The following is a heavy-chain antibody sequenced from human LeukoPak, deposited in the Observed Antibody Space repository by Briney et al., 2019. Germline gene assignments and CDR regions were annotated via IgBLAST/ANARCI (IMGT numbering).Heavy chain of an antibody. Sequence: GSSVKVSCKASGGTFSSYAISWVRQAPGQGLEWMGRIIPILGIANYAQKFQGRVTMTRDTSTSTVYMELSSLRSEDTAVYYCARDSPLGMDVWGQGTTVTVSS. CDR2: IIPILGIA. J-gene: IGHJ6*02. CDR3: ARDSPLGMDV. CDR1: GGTFSSYA. V-gene: IGHV1-69*04.